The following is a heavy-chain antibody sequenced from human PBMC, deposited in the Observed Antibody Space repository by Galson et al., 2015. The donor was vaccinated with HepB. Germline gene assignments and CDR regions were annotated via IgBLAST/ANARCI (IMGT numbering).Heavy chain of an antibody. CDR3: ARGCSSTSCYRGNWFDP. CDR2: INSDGSST. Sequence: SLRLSCAASGFTFSSYWMHWVRQAPGKGLVWVSRINSDGSSTSYADSVKGRFTISRDNAKNTLYLQMNSLRAEDTAVYYCARGCSSTSCYRGNWFDPWGQGTLVTVSS. D-gene: IGHD2-2*02. CDR1: GFTFSSYW. J-gene: IGHJ5*02. V-gene: IGHV3-74*01.